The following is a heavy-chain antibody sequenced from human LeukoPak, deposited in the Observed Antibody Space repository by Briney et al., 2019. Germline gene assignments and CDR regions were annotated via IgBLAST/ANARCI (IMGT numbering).Heavy chain of an antibody. D-gene: IGHD3-10*01. V-gene: IGHV1-18*01. Sequence: GASVKVSCKASGYTFTSYGISWVRQAPGQRLEWMGWISAYNGNTNYAQKPQGRVTMTTDTSTSTAYMELRSLRSDDTAVYYCARDGPMVRGVIIMSHYYYYMDVWGKGTTVTISS. CDR3: ARDGPMVRGVIIMSHYYYYMDV. CDR1: GYTFTSYG. CDR2: ISAYNGNT. J-gene: IGHJ6*03.